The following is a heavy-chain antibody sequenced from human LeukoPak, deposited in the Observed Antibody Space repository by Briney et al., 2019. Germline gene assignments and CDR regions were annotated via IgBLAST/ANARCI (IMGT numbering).Heavy chain of an antibody. J-gene: IGHJ5*02. V-gene: IGHV4-34*01. CDR2: INHSGST. CDR1: GESFSGSY. CDR3: ARRKRSGCSSTSCLLNWFDP. D-gene: IGHD2-2*01. Sequence: SETLSLTRAVSGESFSGSYWSCVRHPPGKGLEWIGEINHSGSTNYNPSLTRRVTISVDTSKNQFSLKLSSVTAADTAVYYCARRKRSGCSSTSCLLNWFDPWGQGALVTVS.